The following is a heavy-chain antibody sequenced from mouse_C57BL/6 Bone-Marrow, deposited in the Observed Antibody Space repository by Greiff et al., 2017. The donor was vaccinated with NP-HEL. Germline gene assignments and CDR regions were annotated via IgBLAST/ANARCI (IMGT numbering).Heavy chain of an antibody. CDR2: INPYNGDT. V-gene: IGHV1-20*01. CDR3: AREVLSMMVTSLYYYAMDY. J-gene: IGHJ4*01. D-gene: IGHD2-3*01. CDR1: GYSFTGYF. Sequence: VQLQQSGPELVKPGDSVKISCKASGYSFTGYFLNWVMQSHGKSLEWIGRINPYNGDTFYNQKFKGKATLTVDKSSSTAHMELRSLTSEDSAVYYCAREVLSMMVTSLYYYAMDYGDRGNSVTVTA.